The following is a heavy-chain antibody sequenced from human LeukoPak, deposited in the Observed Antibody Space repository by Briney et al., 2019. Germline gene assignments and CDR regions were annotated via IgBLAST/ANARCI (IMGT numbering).Heavy chain of an antibody. CDR3: ARDTAGNDY. Sequence: PGGSLRLSCTAPGFTFSSYWMSWVRQAPGKGLEWVANIKQDGSEKYYVDSVKGRFTISRDNAKNSLYPQMNSLRAEDTALYYCARDTAGNDYWGQGTLVTVSS. D-gene: IGHD6-19*01. J-gene: IGHJ4*02. CDR1: GFTFSSYW. V-gene: IGHV3-7*01. CDR2: IKQDGSEK.